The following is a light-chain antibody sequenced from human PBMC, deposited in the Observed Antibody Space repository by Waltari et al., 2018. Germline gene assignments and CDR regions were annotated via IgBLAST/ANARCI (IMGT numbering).Light chain of an antibody. CDR2: WAS. Sequence: DVVLTQSPDSRAVSLGERSPITCRPSQSVLYRLNNKNYFAWYQHKPGQPPKFLIYWASVRESGVPARFSGSGSGTDFTLTISSLQAEDVAVYYCQQYFDTPPNFGPGTTVDIK. J-gene: IGKJ3*01. V-gene: IGKV4-1*01. CDR1: QSVLYRLNNKNY. CDR3: QQYFDTPPN.